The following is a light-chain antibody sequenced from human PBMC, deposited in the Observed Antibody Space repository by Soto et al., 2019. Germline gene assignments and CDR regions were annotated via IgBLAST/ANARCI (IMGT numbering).Light chain of an antibody. CDR3: CSYTGSYTWV. V-gene: IGLV2-11*01. CDR2: DVN. Sequence: QSALTQPRSVSGSPGQSVTISCTGTSSDVGGYNFVSWYQQYPDKAPKFMIYDVNKRPSGVPDRFSGSKSGNTASLTISGLQAEDGADYYCCSYTGSYTWVFGGGTKLTVL. CDR1: SSDVGGYNF. J-gene: IGLJ3*02.